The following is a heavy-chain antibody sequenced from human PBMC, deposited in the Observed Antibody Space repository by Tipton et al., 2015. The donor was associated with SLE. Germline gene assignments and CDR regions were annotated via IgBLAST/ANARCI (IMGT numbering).Heavy chain of an antibody. CDR2: INHSGRI. J-gene: IGHJ6*03. CDR3: ARRKYYYMDV. CDR1: GESLSGHY. V-gene: IGHV4-34*01. Sequence: TLSLTCTVYGESLSGHYWVWIRQPPGKGLEWIGDINHSGRIDYNPSLMSRVTISVDMSKSQFSLNLNLVTAADTVIYYCARRKYYYMDVWGKGATVTVSS.